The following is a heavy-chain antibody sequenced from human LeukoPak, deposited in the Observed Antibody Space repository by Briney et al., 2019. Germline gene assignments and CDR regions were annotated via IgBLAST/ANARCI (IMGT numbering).Heavy chain of an antibody. CDR1: GFTFSSYS. CDR2: ISSSSSYI. CDR3: ASRAYIAAAGPVDY. J-gene: IGHJ4*02. Sequence: GGSLRLSCAASGFTFSSYSMNWVRQAPGKGLEWVSSISSSSSYIYYADSVKGRFTISRDNAKNSLYLQMNSLRAEDTAVYYCASRAYIAAAGPVDYWGQGTLVTASS. V-gene: IGHV3-21*01. D-gene: IGHD6-13*01.